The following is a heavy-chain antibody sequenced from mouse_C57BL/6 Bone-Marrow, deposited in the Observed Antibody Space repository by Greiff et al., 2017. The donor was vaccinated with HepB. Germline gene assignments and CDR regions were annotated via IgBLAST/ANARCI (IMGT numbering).Heavy chain of an antibody. CDR3: ARDRRGGRRGDYFDY. CDR1: GYSITSGYY. J-gene: IGHJ2*01. V-gene: IGHV3-6*01. CDR2: ISYDGSN. D-gene: IGHD2-12*01. Sequence: DVKLQESGPGLVKPSQSLSLTCSVPGYSITSGYYWNWIRQFPGNKLEWMGYISYDGSNNYNPSLKNRISITRDTSKNQFFLKLNSVTTEDTATYYCARDRRGGRRGDYFDYWGQGTTLTVSS.